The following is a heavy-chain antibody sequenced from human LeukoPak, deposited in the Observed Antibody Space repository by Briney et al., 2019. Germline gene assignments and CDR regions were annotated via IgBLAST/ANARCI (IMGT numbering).Heavy chain of an antibody. CDR1: GFTFSSYA. CDR2: ISYDGSNK. J-gene: IGHJ4*02. V-gene: IGHV3-30*04. CDR3: ASGPQFDY. Sequence: GGSLRLSCAASGFTFSSYAMHWVRQAPGKGLEWVAVISYDGSNKYYADSVKGRFTISRDNSKNTLYLQMNSLRAEDTAVYYCASGPQFDYWGQGTLVTVSS.